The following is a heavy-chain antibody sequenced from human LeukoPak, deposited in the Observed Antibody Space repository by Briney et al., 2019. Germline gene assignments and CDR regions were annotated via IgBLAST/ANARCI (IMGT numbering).Heavy chain of an antibody. V-gene: IGHV3-9*01. CDR2: ISWNSGSI. D-gene: IGHD3-10*01. CDR3: ARDTHFYGSGSPAFDI. CDR1: GFTFDDYA. Sequence: PGGSLRLSCAASGFTFDDYAMHWVRQAPGKGLEWVSGISWNSGSIGYTDSVKGRFTISRDNAKNLLYLQMNSLRAEDTAVYYCARDTHFYGSGSPAFDIWGQGTMVTVSS. J-gene: IGHJ3*02.